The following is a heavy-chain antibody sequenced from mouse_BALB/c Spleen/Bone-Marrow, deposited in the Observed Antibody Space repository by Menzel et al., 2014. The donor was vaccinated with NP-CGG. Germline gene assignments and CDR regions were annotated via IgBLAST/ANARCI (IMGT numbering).Heavy chain of an antibody. Sequence: EVKVVESGGGLVQPGGSLKLSCAASGFTFSSYTMSWVRRTPEKRLEWVAYISSGGGSTYYPDTVKGRFTISRDNAKNTLYLQMSSLKSEDTAMYYCARGGYYFDYWGQGTTLTVSS. V-gene: IGHV5-12-2*01. CDR2: ISSGGGST. J-gene: IGHJ2*01. CDR1: GFTFSSYT. CDR3: ARGGYYFDY.